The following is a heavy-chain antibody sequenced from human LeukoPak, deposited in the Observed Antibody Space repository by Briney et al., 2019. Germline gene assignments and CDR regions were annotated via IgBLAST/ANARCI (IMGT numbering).Heavy chain of an antibody. CDR2: ITRSSSYI. V-gene: IGHV3-21*01. CDR1: GFTFNRYN. Sequence: PGGSLRLSCAASGFTFNRYNMNWVRRAPGKGLEWVSSITRSSSYIYYADSVKGRFTIARDNAKNSLYLQMNSLRADDTAVYYCARHVVAVGFDYWGRGTLVTVSS. J-gene: IGHJ4*02. CDR3: ARHVVAVGFDY. D-gene: IGHD3-22*01.